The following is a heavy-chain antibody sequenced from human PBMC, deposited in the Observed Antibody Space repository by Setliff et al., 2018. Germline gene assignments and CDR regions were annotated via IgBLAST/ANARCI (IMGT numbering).Heavy chain of an antibody. Sequence: GGSLRLSCAASGFDFKTHWMDWARQAPGKGLEWVAVISYDGSNKYYADSVKGRFTISRDNSKNTLYLQMNSLRPEDTAVYYCARGGDYCGGECYIPPPDSYWGQGTLVTVSS. D-gene: IGHD2-21*01. CDR3: ARGGDYCGGECYIPPPDSY. J-gene: IGHJ4*02. CDR2: ISYDGSNK. CDR1: GFDFKTHW. V-gene: IGHV3-30-3*01.